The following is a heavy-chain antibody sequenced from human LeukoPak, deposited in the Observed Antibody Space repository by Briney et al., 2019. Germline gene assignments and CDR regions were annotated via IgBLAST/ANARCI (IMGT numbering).Heavy chain of an antibody. CDR1: GFTFSSYA. CDR3: AKDIVVVVVAPSFHY. J-gene: IGHJ4*02. D-gene: IGHD2-15*01. V-gene: IGHV3-23*01. CDR2: ISGSGGST. Sequence: GGSLRLSCAASGFTFSSYAMSWVRQAPGKGLEWVSAISGSGGSTYYADSVKGRFTISRDNSKNTLYLQMNSLRAEDTAVYYCAKDIVVVVVAPSFHYWGQGTLVTVSS.